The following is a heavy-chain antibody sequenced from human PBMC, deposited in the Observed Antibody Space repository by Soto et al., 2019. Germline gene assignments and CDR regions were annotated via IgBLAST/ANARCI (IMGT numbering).Heavy chain of an antibody. D-gene: IGHD4-17*01. Sequence: SETLSLTCTVSGGSISSGGYCWSWIRQHPGKGLEWIGYIYYSGSTYYNPSLKSRVTISVDTSKNQFSLKLSSVTAADTAVYYCARADGAHGDYGDYVPPYYFDYWGQGTLVTVSS. CDR3: ARADGAHGDYGDYVPPYYFDY. V-gene: IGHV4-31*03. CDR1: GGSISSGGYC. CDR2: IYYSGST. J-gene: IGHJ4*02.